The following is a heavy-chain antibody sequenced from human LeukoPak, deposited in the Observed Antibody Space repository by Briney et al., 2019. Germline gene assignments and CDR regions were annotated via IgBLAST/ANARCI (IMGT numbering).Heavy chain of an antibody. CDR1: GGSISSGDYY. V-gene: IGHV4-30-4*01. J-gene: IGHJ3*02. CDR2: IYYSGST. Sequence: SETLSLTCTVSGGSISSGDYYWSWIRQPPGKGLEWIGYIYYSGSTYCNPSLKSRVTISVDTSKNQFSLKLSSVTAADTAVYYCARAGSYYDSSGYYVLGAFDIWGQGTMVTVSS. CDR3: ARAGSYYDSSGYYVLGAFDI. D-gene: IGHD3-22*01.